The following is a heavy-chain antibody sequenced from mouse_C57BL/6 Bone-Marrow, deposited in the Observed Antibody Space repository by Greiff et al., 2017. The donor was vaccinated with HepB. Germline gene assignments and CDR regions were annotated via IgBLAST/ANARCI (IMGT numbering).Heavy chain of an antibody. CDR3: ARDGSLMDY. V-gene: IGHV1-59*01. Sequence: QVQLQQPGAELVRPGTSVKLSCKASGYTFTSYWMHWVKQRPGQGLEWIGVIDPSDSYTNYNQKLKGKATLTVDTSSSTAYMQLSSLTSEDSAVYYCARDGSLMDYWGQGTSVTVSS. D-gene: IGHD2-3*01. CDR2: IDPSDSYT. J-gene: IGHJ4*01. CDR1: GYTFTSYW.